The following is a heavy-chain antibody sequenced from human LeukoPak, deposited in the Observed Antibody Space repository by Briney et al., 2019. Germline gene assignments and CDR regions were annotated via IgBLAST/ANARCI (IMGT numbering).Heavy chain of an antibody. V-gene: IGHV1-69*02. Sequence: SVKVSCKASGGTFSSYTISWVRQAPGQGLEWMGRIIPILGIANYAQKFQGRVTITADKSTSTAYMELRSLRSEDTAVYYCASPEYSSSWYWFDPWGQGTLVTVSS. CDR1: GGTFSSYT. CDR3: ASPEYSSSWYWFDP. D-gene: IGHD6-13*01. J-gene: IGHJ5*02. CDR2: IIPILGIA.